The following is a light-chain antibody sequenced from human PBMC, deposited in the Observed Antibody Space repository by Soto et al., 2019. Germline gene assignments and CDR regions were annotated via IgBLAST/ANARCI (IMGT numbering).Light chain of an antibody. CDR1: QGISTY. V-gene: IGKV3D-11*01. Sequence: LTQSPATLSLSPGERATFSCTASQGISTYIAWYQQKPGHPPRLLMFDASRRATGIPSRFSGSGSGTDFTFTISSLQPEDIATYYCQQYSHLITFGQGTRLEIK. J-gene: IGKJ5*01. CDR3: QQYSHLIT. CDR2: DAS.